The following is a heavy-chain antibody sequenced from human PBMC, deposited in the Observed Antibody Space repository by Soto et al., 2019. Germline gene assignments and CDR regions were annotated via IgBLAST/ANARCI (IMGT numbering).Heavy chain of an antibody. V-gene: IGHV4-39*01. CDR3: ARIDSSGWFLAWFDP. Sequence: PSETLSLTCTVSGGSISSSSYYWGWIRQPPGKGLEWIGSIYYSGSTYYNPSLKSRVTISVGTSKNQFSLKLSSVTAADTAVYYCARIDSSGWFLAWFDPWGQGTLVTVSS. CDR2: IYYSGST. J-gene: IGHJ5*02. D-gene: IGHD6-19*01. CDR1: GGSISSSSYY.